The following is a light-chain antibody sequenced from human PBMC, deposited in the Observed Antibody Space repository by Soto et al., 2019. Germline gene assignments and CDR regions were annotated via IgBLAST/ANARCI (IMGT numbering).Light chain of an antibody. CDR3: QQYGSSPTT. V-gene: IGKV3-20*01. CDR2: GAS. CDR1: QSVSSSY. Sequence: IVFTQAPCTLSLSPVERATLSCRASQSVSSSYLAWYQQKPGQAPRFLIYGASSRATGIPDRFSGSGSGTDFTLTISRLEPEDFAVYYCQQYGSSPTTFGQGTKVDNK. J-gene: IGKJ1*01.